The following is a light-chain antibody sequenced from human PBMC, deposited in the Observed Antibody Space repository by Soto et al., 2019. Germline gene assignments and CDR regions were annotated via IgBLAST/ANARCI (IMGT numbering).Light chain of an antibody. J-gene: IGKJ1*01. CDR1: QSISSW. V-gene: IGKV1-5*03. CDR3: QHSHSYPLT. Sequence: DIQMTQSPSALSASVGDRVTITCRASQSISSWLAWYQQRPGKAPNLLIYRASSLESGGPSRFSGSGSGTEFTLTISSLQTDDFATYYCQHSHSYPLTFGEGTKVEIK. CDR2: RAS.